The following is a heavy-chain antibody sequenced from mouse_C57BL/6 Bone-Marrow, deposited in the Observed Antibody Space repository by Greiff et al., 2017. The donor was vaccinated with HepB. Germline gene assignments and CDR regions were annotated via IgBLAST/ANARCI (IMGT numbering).Heavy chain of an antibody. CDR2: IYPRSGNT. Sequence: QVQLKQSGAELARPGASVKLSCKASGYTFTSYGISWVKQRTGQCLEWIGEIYPRSGNTYYNEKFKGKATLTADKSSSTAYMELRSLTSEDSAVYFCARLGITTVAGDYWGQGTTLTVSS. D-gene: IGHD1-1*01. J-gene: IGHJ2*01. V-gene: IGHV1-81*01. CDR3: ARLGITTVAGDY. CDR1: GYTFTSYG.